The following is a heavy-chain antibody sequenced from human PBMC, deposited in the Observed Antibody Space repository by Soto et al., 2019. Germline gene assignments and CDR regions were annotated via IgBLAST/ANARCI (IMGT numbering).Heavy chain of an antibody. CDR2: ISASNGNI. J-gene: IGHJ4*02. CDR1: GYTFTTYG. V-gene: IGHV1-18*01. CDR3: ARALPYSSSGDS. Sequence: QVQLVQSGAEVKKPGASVRVSCKASGYTFTTYGISWVRQAPGQGLEWMGWISASNGNIYYGQKFQGRVTMTTDSFTSTAYMELSSLTSDDTAVYYCARALPYSSSGDSWGRGTLVTDSS. D-gene: IGHD6-13*01.